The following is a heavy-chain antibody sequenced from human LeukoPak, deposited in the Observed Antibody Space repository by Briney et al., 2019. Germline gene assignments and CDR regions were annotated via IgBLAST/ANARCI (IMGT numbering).Heavy chain of an antibody. CDR2: INPSGGST. Sequence: ASVKVSCKASGYTFTSYYMHWVRQAPGQGLEWMGIINPSGGSTSYAQKFQGRVTMTRDTSTSTVYVELGSLRSEDTAVYYCARDPSGESTPNWFDPWGQGTLVTVSS. D-gene: IGHD3-10*01. CDR3: ARDPSGESTPNWFDP. J-gene: IGHJ5*02. V-gene: IGHV1-46*01. CDR1: GYTFTSYY.